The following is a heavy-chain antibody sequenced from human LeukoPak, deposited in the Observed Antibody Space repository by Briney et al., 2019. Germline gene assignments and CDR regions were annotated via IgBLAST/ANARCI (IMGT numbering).Heavy chain of an antibody. Sequence: PSETLSLTCTVSGGSISSSYYWGWIRQPPGRGLEWIGTISYTVTTYYNPSLKSRVAISVDTSKNQFSLKLSSVTAADTAVYYCSRQVGYSASGNYSFDYWGQGTLVTVSS. D-gene: IGHD3-10*01. CDR3: SRQVGYSASGNYSFDY. V-gene: IGHV4-39*01. CDR2: ISYTVTT. J-gene: IGHJ4*02. CDR1: GGSISSSYY.